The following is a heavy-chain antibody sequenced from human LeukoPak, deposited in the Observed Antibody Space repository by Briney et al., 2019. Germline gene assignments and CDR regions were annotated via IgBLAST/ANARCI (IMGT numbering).Heavy chain of an antibody. Sequence: GGSLRLSCAASGFTFSDYYMSWFRQAPGKGLEWVSYISDSGSAISYADSVKGRFTISRDNAKNSLYLQMNSLRAEDTAVYYCARDYGGGYWGQGTLVTVSS. V-gene: IGHV3-11*04. CDR3: ARDYGGGY. CDR2: ISDSGSAI. D-gene: IGHD3-10*01. CDR1: GFTFSDYY. J-gene: IGHJ4*02.